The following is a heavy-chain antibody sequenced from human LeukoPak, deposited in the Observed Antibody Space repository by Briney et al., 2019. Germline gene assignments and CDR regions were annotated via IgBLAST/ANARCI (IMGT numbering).Heavy chain of an antibody. CDR1: GFTVSRNY. CDR3: ASRDRGYYFGMDV. J-gene: IGHJ6*02. Sequence: RPGGSLRLSCAASGFTVSRNYMSWVRQAPGRGLEWVSIISGGDNTFYAASVRGRFTVSRDKSKNTLYLQMNSLRVKDTAVYYCASRDRGYYFGMDVWGQGTTVTVSS. V-gene: IGHV3-53*01. CDR2: ISGGDNT. D-gene: IGHD5-24*01.